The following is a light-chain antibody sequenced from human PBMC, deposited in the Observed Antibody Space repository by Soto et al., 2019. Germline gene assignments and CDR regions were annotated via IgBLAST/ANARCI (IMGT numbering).Light chain of an antibody. CDR2: EVI. CDR1: SSDIGAHNF. Sequence: QSVLTQPASVSGSPGQAITVSCSGTSSDIGAHNFVPWYQQHPGKAPKLIIYEVINRPSGVSDRFSGSKSGNTASLTISGLQSEDEADYYCNSYTTSNTFVFGSGTKVTVL. V-gene: IGLV2-14*03. CDR3: NSYTTSNTFV. J-gene: IGLJ1*01.